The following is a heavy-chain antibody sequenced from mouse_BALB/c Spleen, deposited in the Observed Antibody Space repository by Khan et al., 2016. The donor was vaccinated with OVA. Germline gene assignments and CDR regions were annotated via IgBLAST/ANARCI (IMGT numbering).Heavy chain of an antibody. J-gene: IGHJ3*01. Sequence: EVELVESGGDLVKPGGSLKLSCAASGFTFSTYGMSWVRQTPDKRLEWVATISTGVSYPYYPDSVKGRFTISRDNAKNTLYLQMSSLKSEDTAVFYCARLAYYYDSEGFAYWGQGTLVTVSA. V-gene: IGHV5-6*01. D-gene: IGHD1-1*01. CDR3: ARLAYYYDSEGFAY. CDR2: ISTGVSYP. CDR1: GFTFSTYG.